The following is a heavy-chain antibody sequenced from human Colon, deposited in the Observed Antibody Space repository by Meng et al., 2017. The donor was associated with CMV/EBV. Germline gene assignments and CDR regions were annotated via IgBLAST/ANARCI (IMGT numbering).Heavy chain of an antibody. CDR1: GYIFTYYG. J-gene: IGHJ4*02. CDR3: ARDPSGSRVPFDY. Sequence: QVQLVQSGAEMKKPGASVKVSCKTSGYIFTYYGISWVRQAPGQGLEWMGWINSNSGATDYAQKFQGRFTMTRDTSITTVYMELSSLRSDDTAVYYCARDPSGSRVPFDYWGQGSLVTVSS. V-gene: IGHV1-2*02. D-gene: IGHD1-26*01. CDR2: INSNSGAT.